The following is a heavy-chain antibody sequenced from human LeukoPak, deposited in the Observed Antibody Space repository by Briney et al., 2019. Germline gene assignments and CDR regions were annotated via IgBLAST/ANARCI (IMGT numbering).Heavy chain of an antibody. D-gene: IGHD6-13*01. CDR2: ISVFNGNT. V-gene: IGHV1-18*01. Sequence: GASVKVSCKASGYTFTSYAISWVRQAPGQGLEWMGWISVFNGNTNYAHSLQGRVTMTTDTSTSTAYMELRSLRSDDTAVYYCARDLEPTSSWYTIFDNWGQGTLVTVSS. CDR1: GYTFTSYA. J-gene: IGHJ4*02. CDR3: ARDLEPTSSWYTIFDN.